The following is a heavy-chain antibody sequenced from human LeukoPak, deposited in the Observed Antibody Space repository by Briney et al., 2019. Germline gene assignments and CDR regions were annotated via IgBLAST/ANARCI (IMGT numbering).Heavy chain of an antibody. V-gene: IGHV3-20*04. CDR2: INWNGGST. J-gene: IGHJ4*02. D-gene: IGHD3-10*01. CDR3: ARDYGSGSYYLVDY. CDR1: GFTFDDHG. Sequence: PGGSLRLSCAASGFTFDDHGMSWVRQAPGKGLEWVSGINWNGGSTGYADSVKGRFTISRDNAKNSLYLQMNSLRAEDTALYYCARDYGSGSYYLVDYWGQGTLVTVSS.